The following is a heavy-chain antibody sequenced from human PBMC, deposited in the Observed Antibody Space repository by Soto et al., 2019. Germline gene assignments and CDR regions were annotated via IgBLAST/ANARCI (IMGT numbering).Heavy chain of an antibody. Sequence: PSETLSLTCTVSGGSISSGGSYWSWIRQHPGKGLEWIGYIYYSGSTYYNPSLKSRVTISVDTSKNQFSLKLSSVTAADTAVYYWAREMSLRWQIQANWFDPWGQGTLVTVSS. CDR2: IYYSGST. V-gene: IGHV4-31*03. CDR1: GGSISSGGSY. D-gene: IGHD4-17*01. CDR3: AREMSLRWQIQANWFDP. J-gene: IGHJ5*02.